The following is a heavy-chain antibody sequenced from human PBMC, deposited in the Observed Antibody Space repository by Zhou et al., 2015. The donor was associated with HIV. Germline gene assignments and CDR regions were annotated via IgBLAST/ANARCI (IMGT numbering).Heavy chain of an antibody. V-gene: IGHV3-30*18. CDR2: ISYDGSNK. J-gene: IGHJ6*03. D-gene: IGHD2-8*01. CDR3: SKYMRLLNRLSQFFFMDV. CDR1: GFTFSSYG. Sequence: QVQLVESGGGVVQPGRSLRLSCAASGFTFSSYGMHWVRQAPGKGLEWVAVISYDGSNKYYADSVKGRFTVSRDNSKNISTLLLKRLRVGDTATYSVSKYMRLLNRLSQFFFMDVWGSGTAVTVSS.